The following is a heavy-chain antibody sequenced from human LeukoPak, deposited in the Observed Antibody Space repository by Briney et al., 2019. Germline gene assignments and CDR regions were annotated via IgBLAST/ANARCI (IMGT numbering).Heavy chain of an antibody. V-gene: IGHV3-21*01. CDR2: ISSSSSYI. CDR3: AREFSATHYYGSGSFTYFDY. CDR1: GFTFSSYS. D-gene: IGHD3-10*01. Sequence: GGSLRLSCAASGFTFSSYSMNWVRQAPGKGLEWVSSISSSSSYIYYADSVKGRFTISRDNAKNSLYLQMNSLRAEDTAVYYCAREFSATHYYGSGSFTYFDYWGQGTLVTVSS. J-gene: IGHJ4*02.